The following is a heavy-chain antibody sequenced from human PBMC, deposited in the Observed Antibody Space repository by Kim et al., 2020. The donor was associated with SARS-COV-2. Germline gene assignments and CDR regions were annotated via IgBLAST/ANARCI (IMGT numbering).Heavy chain of an antibody. J-gene: IGHJ6*02. CDR2: IYYSGST. D-gene: IGHD3-10*01. Sequence: SETLSLTCTVSGGSISSYYWSWIRQPPGKGLEWIGYIYYSGSTNYNPSLKRRVTISVDTSKNQFSLKLSSVTAADTAVYYCARDRFGELSPYYYYGMDVWGQGTTVTVSS. V-gene: IGHV4-59*01. CDR3: ARDRFGELSPYYYYGMDV. CDR1: GGSISSYY.